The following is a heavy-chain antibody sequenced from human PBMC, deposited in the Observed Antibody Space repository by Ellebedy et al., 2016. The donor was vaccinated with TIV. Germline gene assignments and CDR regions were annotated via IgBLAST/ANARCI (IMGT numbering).Heavy chain of an antibody. CDR3: ARDQKVTAPPVFNWFDP. Sequence: ASVKVSCKASGYTFTDYYIHWVRQAPGQGLEWMGWINPNSGGTHSAQRFQDRVTMTRDTAVSTVYMEVTYLSSDDTAVYYCARDQKVTAPPVFNWFDPWGQGTLVTVSS. V-gene: IGHV1-2*02. J-gene: IGHJ5*02. CDR2: INPNSGGT. D-gene: IGHD4-11*01. CDR1: GYTFTDYY.